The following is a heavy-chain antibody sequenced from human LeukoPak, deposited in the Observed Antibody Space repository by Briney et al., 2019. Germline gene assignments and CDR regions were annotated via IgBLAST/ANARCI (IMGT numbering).Heavy chain of an antibody. Sequence: GGSLRLSCAASGFTFSSYAMSWVRQAPGKGLEWVAVIWYDGSNKYYADSVKGRFTISRDNSKNTLYLQMNSLRAEDTAVYYCARDADILTGLPGGYWGQGTLVTVSS. D-gene: IGHD3-9*01. CDR3: ARDADILTGLPGGY. V-gene: IGHV3-33*08. J-gene: IGHJ4*02. CDR2: IWYDGSNK. CDR1: GFTFSSYA.